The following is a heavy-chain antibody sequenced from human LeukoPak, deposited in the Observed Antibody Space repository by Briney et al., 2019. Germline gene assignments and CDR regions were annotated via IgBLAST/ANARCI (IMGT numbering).Heavy chain of an antibody. Sequence: GGSLRLFCAASGFTFSSYPMHWVRQAPGKGLEWVAFILYDRSNKYYADSVKGRFTISRDNAKKSLFLQMNSLRADDTAVYYCARDDTNYGDFRFSYWGQGTLVTVSS. CDR2: ILYDRSNK. CDR3: ARDDTNYGDFRFSY. CDR1: GFTFSSYP. V-gene: IGHV3-30*04. D-gene: IGHD4-17*01. J-gene: IGHJ4*02.